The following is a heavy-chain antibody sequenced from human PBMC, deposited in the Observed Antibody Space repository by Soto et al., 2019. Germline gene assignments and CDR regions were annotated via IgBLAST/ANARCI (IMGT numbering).Heavy chain of an antibody. D-gene: IGHD6-19*01. V-gene: IGHV4-59*01. Sequence: QVHLQESGPGLVKPSETLSLTCTVSGGSINGYYWNWIRQTPGKGLEWLGYIYFSGSTQYNPSLTTRLTISLDTSKKQFSLKLSSVTAADTAVYYCARQEAVPGTPFDSWGQGTLVVVSS. CDR3: ARQEAVPGTPFDS. CDR2: IYFSGST. CDR1: GGSINGYY. J-gene: IGHJ4*02.